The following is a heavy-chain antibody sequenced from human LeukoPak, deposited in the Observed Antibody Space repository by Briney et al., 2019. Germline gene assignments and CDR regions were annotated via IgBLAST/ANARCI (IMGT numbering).Heavy chain of an antibody. CDR2: IYSSGTT. Sequence: SETLSLTCSVSGGSISGYYRSWIRQPAGKGLEWIGRIYSSGTTNYNPSLNSRVTMSIDTSKTQFSLNLSSVTAADTAVYYCARGPYCGGDCYFDYWGQGTLVTVSS. CDR1: GGSISGYY. D-gene: IGHD2-21*02. V-gene: IGHV4-4*07. CDR3: ARGPYCGGDCYFDY. J-gene: IGHJ4*02.